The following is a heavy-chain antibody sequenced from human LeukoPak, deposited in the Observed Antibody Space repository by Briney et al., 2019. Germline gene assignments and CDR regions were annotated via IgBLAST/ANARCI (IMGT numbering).Heavy chain of an antibody. D-gene: IGHD4-23*01. CDR2: MSYHEVRT. CDR1: GFPFSLYG. V-gene: IGHV3-30*18. CDR3: AKKFPGNDDFFDS. Sequence: PGGSLRLSCAASGFPFSLYGMFWVREAPGKGLLWVAYMSYHEVRTYYGDSVRGRFTISRDNSENTLSLQMDSLRPEDTAIYYCAKKFPGNDDFFDSWGPGTLVTVSS. J-gene: IGHJ4*02.